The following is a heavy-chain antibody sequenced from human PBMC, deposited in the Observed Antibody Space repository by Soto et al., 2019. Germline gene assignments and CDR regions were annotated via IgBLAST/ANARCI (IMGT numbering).Heavy chain of an antibody. CDR2: INADGTST. J-gene: IGHJ4*02. CDR3: VKVLARGVGVPRFYFDS. V-gene: IGHV3-74*01. D-gene: IGHD2-2*01. Sequence: DVQLVESGGGLVQPGGSLRLSCAASGFTFSNSWMHWVRQVSGKGLEWVSRINADGTSTSYADSVKGRFTISRDNAKNTLYLHVNSLRAEDTAVYYCVKVLARGVGVPRFYFDSWVREPWSPSPQ. CDR1: GFTFSNSW.